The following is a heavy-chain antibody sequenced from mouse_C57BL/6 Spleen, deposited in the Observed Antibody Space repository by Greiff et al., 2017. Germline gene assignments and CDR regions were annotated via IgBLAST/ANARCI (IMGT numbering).Heavy chain of an antibody. CDR2: IRNKANGYTT. CDR3: ARSPYYYGSSPPFDV. Sequence: EVQLVESGGGLVQPGGSLSLSCAASGFTFTDYYMSWVRQPPGKALEWLGFIRNKANGYTTEYSASVKGRFTISRDNSQSILYLQMNALRAEDSATYYCARSPYYYGSSPPFDVWGTGTTVTVSS. D-gene: IGHD1-1*01. CDR1: GFTFTDYY. V-gene: IGHV7-3*01. J-gene: IGHJ1*03.